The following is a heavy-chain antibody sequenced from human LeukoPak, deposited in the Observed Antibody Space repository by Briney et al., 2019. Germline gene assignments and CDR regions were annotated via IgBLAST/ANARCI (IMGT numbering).Heavy chain of an antibody. V-gene: IGHV4-59*12. J-gene: IGHJ4*02. Sequence: SETLSLTCTVSGGSISSYYWSWIRQPPGKGLEWIGYIYYSGSTNYNPSLKSRVTISVDTSKNQFSLKPSSVTAADTAVYYCASDYYYDSSGYQPYWGQGTLVTVSS. CDR3: ASDYYYDSSGYQPY. CDR2: IYYSGST. D-gene: IGHD3-22*01. CDR1: GGSISSYY.